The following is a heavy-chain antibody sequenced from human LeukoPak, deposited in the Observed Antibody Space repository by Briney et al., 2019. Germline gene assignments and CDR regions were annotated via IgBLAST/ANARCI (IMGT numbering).Heavy chain of an antibody. CDR1: GYTFTSYY. CDR2: INPSGGST. V-gene: IGHV1-46*01. Sequence: ASVKVSCKASGYTFTSYYMHWVRQAPGQGLEWMGIINPSGGSTSYAQKFQGRVTMTRDTSTSTVYMELSSLRSEDTAVYYCAREEGDMTTATDYYYYYGMDVWGQGTTATVSS. J-gene: IGHJ6*02. CDR3: AREEGDMTTATDYYYYYGMDV. D-gene: IGHD4-17*01.